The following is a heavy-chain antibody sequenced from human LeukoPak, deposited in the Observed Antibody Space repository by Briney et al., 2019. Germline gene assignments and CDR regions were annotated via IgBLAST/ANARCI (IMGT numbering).Heavy chain of an antibody. V-gene: IGHV3-21*04. CDR1: GFTFSSYS. CDR3: AKFLPTHIVVANYYFDY. CDR2: ISSSSSYI. J-gene: IGHJ4*02. D-gene: IGHD2-21*01. Sequence: PGGSLRLSCAAPGFTFSSYSMNWVRQAPGKGLEWVSSISSSSSYIYYADSVKGRFTISRDNSKNTLYLQMNSLRAEDTAVYYCAKFLPTHIVVANYYFDYWGQGTLVTVSS.